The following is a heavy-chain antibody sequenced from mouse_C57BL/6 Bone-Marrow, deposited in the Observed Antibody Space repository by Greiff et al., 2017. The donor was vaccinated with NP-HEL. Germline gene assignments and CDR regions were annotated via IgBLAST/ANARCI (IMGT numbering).Heavy chain of an antibody. D-gene: IGHD1-1*01. V-gene: IGHV1-69*01. CDR2: IDPSDSYT. CDR3: ARRGYYGSSYWYFDV. CDR1: GYTFTSYW. J-gene: IGHJ1*03. Sequence: QVQLQQPGAELVMPGASVKLSCKASGYTFTSYWMHWVKQRPGQGLEWIGEIDPSDSYTNYNQKFKGKSTLTADKSSSTAYMQLSSRTSEDSAVYYCARRGYYGSSYWYFDVWGTGTTVTVSS.